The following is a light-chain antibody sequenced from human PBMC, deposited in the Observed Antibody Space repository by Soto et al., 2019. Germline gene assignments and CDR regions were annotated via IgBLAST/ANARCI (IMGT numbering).Light chain of an antibody. CDR3: TSYTSRSTV. CDR2: DVT. CDR1: SSDVGGYNL. Sequence: QSALTQPASVSVSPGQSITISCTGTSSDVGGYNLVSWYQQHPGKAPKLIIYDVTHRASGVSDRFSGSKSGDTASLSISDLQIEDEAQYYCTSYTSRSTVFGGGTKLTVL. V-gene: IGLV2-14*02. J-gene: IGLJ2*01.